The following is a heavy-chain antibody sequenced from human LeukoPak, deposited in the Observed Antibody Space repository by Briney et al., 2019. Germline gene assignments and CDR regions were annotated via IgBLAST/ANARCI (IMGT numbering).Heavy chain of an antibody. D-gene: IGHD2-2*01. Sequence: PSETPSLTCTVSGDSISTYYWSWIRQPPGKGLEWIGYIYYSGRTNYNPSLKSRVTISGDTSKDQFSLKLSSVTAADTAIYYCARHSFADYIDYWGQGALVTVSS. CDR3: ARHSFADYIDY. CDR2: IYYSGRT. CDR1: GDSISTYY. J-gene: IGHJ4*01. V-gene: IGHV4-59*08.